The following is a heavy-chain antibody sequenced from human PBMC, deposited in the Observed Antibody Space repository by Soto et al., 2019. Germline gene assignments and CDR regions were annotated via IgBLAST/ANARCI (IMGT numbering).Heavy chain of an antibody. D-gene: IGHD3-22*01. CDR3: RSSTYYYDSNEDWFDP. Sequence: QVRLVQSGAEVQKPGSSVKVSCKASGGPFSTSTINWVRQAPGQGLEWMGGIIPIFGTTNYAQKFQGRVTITADESTNAAFMELSSLRSEDTAVYYCRSSTYYYDSNEDWFDPWGQGTLVTVSS. V-gene: IGHV1-69*01. CDR1: GGPFSTST. CDR2: IIPIFGTT. J-gene: IGHJ5*02.